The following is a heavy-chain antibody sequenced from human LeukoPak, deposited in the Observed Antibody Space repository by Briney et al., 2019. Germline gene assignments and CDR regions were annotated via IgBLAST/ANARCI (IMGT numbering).Heavy chain of an antibody. V-gene: IGHV4-39*07. CDR3: ARGASSRFEH. CDR2: IYYSGST. CDR1: GGSISSSSYY. J-gene: IGHJ4*02. D-gene: IGHD6-13*01. Sequence: PSETLSLTCTVSGGSISSSSYYWGWIRQPPGKGLEWIGSIYYSGSTYYNPSLKSRVTISEDTSKNQFSLKPSSVTAADTAVYYCARGASSRFEHWGQGTLVTVSS.